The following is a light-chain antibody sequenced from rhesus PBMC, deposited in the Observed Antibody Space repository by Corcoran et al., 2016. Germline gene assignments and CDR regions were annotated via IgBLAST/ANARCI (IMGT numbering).Light chain of an antibody. CDR2: SAS. V-gene: IGKV3-40*03. CDR1: ASVGRY. Sequence: EIVMTQSPATLSLSPGDTATLSCRASASVGRYLAWYQQKPGQAPKLLVHSASFRATGIPDRVSGGGARTELTLTISSLESEDVGVYHCQQYNDFLYSFGQGTKVEIK. CDR3: QQYNDFLYS. J-gene: IGKJ2*01.